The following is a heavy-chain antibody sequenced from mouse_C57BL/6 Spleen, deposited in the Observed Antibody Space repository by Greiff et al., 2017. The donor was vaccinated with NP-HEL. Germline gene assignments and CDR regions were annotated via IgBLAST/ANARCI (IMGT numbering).Heavy chain of an antibody. CDR2: IYPSDSET. D-gene: IGHD1-1*01. V-gene: IGHV1-61*01. CDR3: ARGELRGYFDY. Sequence: VQLQQPGAELVRPGSSVKLSCKASGYTFTSYWMDWVKQRPGQGLEWIGNIYPSDSETHYNQKFKDKATLTVDKSSSTAYMQLSSLTSEDSAVYYCARGELRGYFDYWGQGTTLTVSS. CDR1: GYTFTSYW. J-gene: IGHJ2*01.